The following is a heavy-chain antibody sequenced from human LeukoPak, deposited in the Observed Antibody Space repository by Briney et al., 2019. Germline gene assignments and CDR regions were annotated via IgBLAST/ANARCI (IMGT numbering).Heavy chain of an antibody. D-gene: IGHD2-15*01. CDR1: GYTFTGYY. CDR2: INPNSGGT. V-gene: IGHV1-2*02. Sequence: ASVKVSCKASGYTFTGYYMHWVRQAPGQGLEWMGWINPNSGGTNYAQKFQGRVTMTRDTSISTAYMELSSLRSEDTAVYYCARGTHVRHCCNDGRCYYMDVWGKGTTVTVSS. J-gene: IGHJ6*03. CDR3: ARGTHVRHCCNDGRCYYMDV.